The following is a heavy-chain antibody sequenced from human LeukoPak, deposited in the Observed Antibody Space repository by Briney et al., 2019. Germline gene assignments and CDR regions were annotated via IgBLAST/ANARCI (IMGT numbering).Heavy chain of an antibody. CDR2: VSGYNGNI. Sequence: ASVKLSCKASGYTFPNYGVSWVRQAPGQGLEWMGWVSGYNGNINFAKNVQGRVTMTTDTSTSTAYMELRSLISDDTAVYYCARALGSGTHYYYYYMDVWGKGTTVTVSS. J-gene: IGHJ6*03. CDR1: GYTFPNYG. V-gene: IGHV1-18*01. D-gene: IGHD1-7*01. CDR3: ARALGSGTHYYYYYMDV.